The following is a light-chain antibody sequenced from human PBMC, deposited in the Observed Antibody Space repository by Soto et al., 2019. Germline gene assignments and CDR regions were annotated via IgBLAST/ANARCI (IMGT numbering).Light chain of an antibody. V-gene: IGKV3-11*01. CDR1: QSISTY. Sequence: EIVLTQSPATLSLSPGERATLSCRASQSISTYLAWYQQKPGHPPRLLIFDASKRAPGIPARFSGSGSGTDFTLTISSLDPEDVAVYYCQQRSNWPPFTFGQGTKLQIK. J-gene: IGKJ2*01. CDR3: QQRSNWPPFT. CDR2: DAS.